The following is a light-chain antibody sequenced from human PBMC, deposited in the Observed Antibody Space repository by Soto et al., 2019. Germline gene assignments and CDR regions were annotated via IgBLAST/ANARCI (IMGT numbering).Light chain of an antibody. J-gene: IGLJ2*01. CDR3: YSYAGSRAL. V-gene: IGLV2-11*01. CDR1: SSDVGGYKY. CDR2: DVN. Sequence: QSALTQPRSVSGSPGQSVTISCTGTSSDVGGYKYVSWYQQHPGKAPKLMIYDVNKRPSGVPDRFSGSKSGNTASLTISGLQAEDEADYYCYSYAGSRALFGGGTKLTVL.